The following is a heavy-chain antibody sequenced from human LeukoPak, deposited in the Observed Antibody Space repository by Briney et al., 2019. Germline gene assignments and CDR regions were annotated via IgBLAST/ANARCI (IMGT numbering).Heavy chain of an antibody. Sequence: GGSLRLSCVGSGFTFSTYNMHWVRQAPGKGLEWVSTISSSSSSGSYKYYADSVKGRFTISRDNAKNSLYLQMNSLTAEDTAVYYCARASFYYYGMDVWGQGTTVTVSS. V-gene: IGHV3-21*01. J-gene: IGHJ6*02. CDR3: ARASFYYYGMDV. CDR2: ISSSSSSGSYK. CDR1: GFTFSTYN.